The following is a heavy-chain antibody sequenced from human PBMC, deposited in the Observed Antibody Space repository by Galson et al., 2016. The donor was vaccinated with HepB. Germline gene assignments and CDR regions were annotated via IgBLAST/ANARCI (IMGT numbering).Heavy chain of an antibody. D-gene: IGHD2-15*01. CDR3: AREVVAARRWFDP. CDR1: GYTFPGYN. CDR2: MNPNTGGT. J-gene: IGHJ5*02. Sequence: SVKVSCKASGYTFPGYNIHWVRQAPGQGLEWMGLMNPNTGGTDYAQKFQDRVTMTRDTSINTAFLEVKRLTPNDTAVYYCAREVVAARRWFDPWGQGTLVTVSA. V-gene: IGHV1-2*06.